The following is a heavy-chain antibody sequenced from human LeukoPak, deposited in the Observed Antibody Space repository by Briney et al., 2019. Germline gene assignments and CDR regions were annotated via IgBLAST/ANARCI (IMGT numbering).Heavy chain of an antibody. CDR2: IIPIFGTA. CDR3: ARVGQISYSGSYSPESDAFDI. J-gene: IGHJ3*02. CDR1: GCTFSSYA. Sequence: GASVKVSCKASGCTFSSYAISWVRQAPGQGLEWMGGIIPIFGTANYAQKFQGRVTMTRDTSTSTVYMELSSLRSEDTAVYYCARVGQISYSGSYSPESDAFDIWGQGTMVTVSS. D-gene: IGHD1-26*01. V-gene: IGHV1-69*05.